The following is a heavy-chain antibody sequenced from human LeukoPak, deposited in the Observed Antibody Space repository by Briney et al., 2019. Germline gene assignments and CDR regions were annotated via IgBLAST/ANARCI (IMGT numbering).Heavy chain of an antibody. Sequence: PGGSLRLSCAASGFTFSSYRMHWVRQAPGKGLVWASRINSDGSSTSYADSVKGRFTISRDNAKNTLYLQMNSLRAEDTAVYYCARDLWGYYDSSGYTDDYWGQGTLVTVSS. V-gene: IGHV3-74*01. D-gene: IGHD3-22*01. CDR2: INSDGSST. CDR1: GFTFSSYR. CDR3: ARDLWGYYDSSGYTDDY. J-gene: IGHJ4*02.